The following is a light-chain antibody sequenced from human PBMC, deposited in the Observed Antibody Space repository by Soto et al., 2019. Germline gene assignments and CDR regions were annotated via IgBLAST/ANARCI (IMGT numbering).Light chain of an antibody. V-gene: IGLV2-14*01. Sequence: HSVLTQPASVSGSPGQSITISCTGASSDVGGYNYVSWYQQHPGKAPKLMIYDVSNRPSGVSNRFSGSKSGNTASLTISGLQAEDEADYYCSSYTRSSTIAFGTATKVTV. J-gene: IGLJ1*01. CDR3: SSYTRSSTIA. CDR2: DVS. CDR1: SSDVGGYNY.